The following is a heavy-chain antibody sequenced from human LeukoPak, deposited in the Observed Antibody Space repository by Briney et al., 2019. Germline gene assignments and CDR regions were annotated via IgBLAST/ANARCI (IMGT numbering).Heavy chain of an antibody. CDR1: GFTFSSYS. CDR3: ARIVGATKSLDY. V-gene: IGHV3-21*04. CDR2: ISSSSSYI. D-gene: IGHD1-26*01. Sequence: PGGSLRLSCAASGFTFSSYSMNWVRQAPGKGLEWVSSISSSSSYIYYADSVKGRFTISRDNAKNSLYLQMNSLRAEDTAVYYCARIVGATKSLDYWGQGTLVTVSS. J-gene: IGHJ4*02.